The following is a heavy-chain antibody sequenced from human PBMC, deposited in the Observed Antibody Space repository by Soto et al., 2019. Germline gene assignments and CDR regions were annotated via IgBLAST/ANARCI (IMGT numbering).Heavy chain of an antibody. J-gene: IGHJ3*02. CDR2: ISAYNGNT. Sequence: AGKVSCKASGYTFTSYGISWVRQAPGQGLEWMGWISAYNGNTNYAQKLQGRVTMTTDTSTSTAYMELRSLRSDDTAVYYCARDGDTGRVTGDDLFDIWGQGTTVTVSS. CDR3: ARDGDTGRVTGDDLFDI. V-gene: IGHV1-18*01. CDR1: GYTFTSYG. D-gene: IGHD5-18*01.